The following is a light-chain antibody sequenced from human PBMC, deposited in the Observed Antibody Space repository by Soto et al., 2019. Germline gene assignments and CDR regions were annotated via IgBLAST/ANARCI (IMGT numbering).Light chain of an antibody. V-gene: IGLV2-8*01. CDR1: SSDVGGYDF. J-gene: IGLJ2*01. CDR2: EVS. CDR3: NSYGGNTNVV. Sequence: QSALTQPPSASGSPGQSVTISCTGTSSDVGGYDFVSWYQQHPGKAPKILIYEVSKRASGVPDRFSGSKSGNTASLTVSGLQPDDEADYYCNSYGGNTNVVFGGGTKLPS.